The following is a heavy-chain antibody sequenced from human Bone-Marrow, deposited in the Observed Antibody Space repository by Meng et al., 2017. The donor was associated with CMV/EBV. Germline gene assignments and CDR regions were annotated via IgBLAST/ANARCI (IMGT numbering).Heavy chain of an antibody. V-gene: IGHV4-59*08. CDR1: GDSVSSYY. D-gene: IGHD3-22*01. CDR3: ARALGGYYHYFDY. CDR2: VYYSGST. Sequence: GSLRLSCTVSGDSVSSYYWSWIRQPPGKGLEWIGYVYYSGSTNYNPSLKSRVTISVDTSKNQFSLKLSSVTAADTAVYYCARALGGYYHYFDYWGQGTRVTVYS. J-gene: IGHJ4*02.